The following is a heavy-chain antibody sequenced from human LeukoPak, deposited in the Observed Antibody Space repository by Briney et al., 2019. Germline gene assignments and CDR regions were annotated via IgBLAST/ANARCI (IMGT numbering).Heavy chain of an antibody. CDR2: ISAYNGNA. CDR1: GYTFTSYG. J-gene: IGHJ6*02. CDR3: ARYLAVAGTGYYYYYGMDV. Sequence: ASVKVSCTASGYTFTSYGISWVRQAPGQGLEWMGWISAYNGNANYAQKLQGRVTMTTDTSTSTAYMELRSLRSDDTAVYYCARYLAVAGTGYYYYYGMDVWGQGTTVTVSS. V-gene: IGHV1-18*01. D-gene: IGHD6-19*01.